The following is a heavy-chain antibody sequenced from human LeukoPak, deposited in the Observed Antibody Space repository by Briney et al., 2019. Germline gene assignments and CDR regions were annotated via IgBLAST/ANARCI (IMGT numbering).Heavy chain of an antibody. CDR2: ISTYNGNT. Sequence: ASVTVSCKASGYTFTSYAMHWVRQAPGQGLEWMGWISTYNGNTNYAQKLQGRVTMTTDTSTSTAYMELRSQRSDDTAVYYCARQGYGGNPQGAADYWGQGTLVTVSS. V-gene: IGHV1-18*01. J-gene: IGHJ4*02. D-gene: IGHD4-23*01. CDR3: ARQGYGGNPQGAADY. CDR1: GYTFTSYA.